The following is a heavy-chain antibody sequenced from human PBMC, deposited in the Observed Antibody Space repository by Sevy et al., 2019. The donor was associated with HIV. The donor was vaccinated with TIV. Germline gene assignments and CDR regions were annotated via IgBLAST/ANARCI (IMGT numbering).Heavy chain of an antibody. CDR2: INESGIT. J-gene: IGHJ6*02. D-gene: IGHD5-18*01. CDR3: ASSTVDTAMAVYYYYGMDV. Sequence: SETLSLTCAVHDGSFSGYYWNWIRQLPGKGLEWIGEINESGITYYNPSLKSRVTISVDTSKNQFSLKLSSVTAADTAVYYCASSTVDTAMAVYYYYGMDVWGQGTTVTVSS. V-gene: IGHV4-34*01. CDR1: DGSFSGYY.